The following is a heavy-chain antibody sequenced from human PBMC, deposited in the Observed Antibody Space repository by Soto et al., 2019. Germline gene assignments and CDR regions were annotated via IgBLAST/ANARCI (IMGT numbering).Heavy chain of an antibody. CDR3: ASQSGSGSYSA. CDR1: GGTVSSSV. Sequence: QVQLVQSGAEVKKPGSSVKVSCKASGGTVSSSVISWVRQAPGQGLEWMAGTIPIFGTANYAQKFQGRVTVSADKSTSTAYMELSSLRSDDTAVYYCASQSGSGSYSAWGQGTLVTVSS. D-gene: IGHD3-10*01. V-gene: IGHV1-69*06. J-gene: IGHJ5*02. CDR2: TIPIFGTA.